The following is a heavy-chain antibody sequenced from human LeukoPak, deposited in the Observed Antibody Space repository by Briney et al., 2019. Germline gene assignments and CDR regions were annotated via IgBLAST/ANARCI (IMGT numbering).Heavy chain of an antibody. D-gene: IGHD4-17*01. J-gene: IGHJ3*02. Sequence: SETLSLTCTVSGGSISSGGYYWSWIRQHPGKGLEWIGYIYYSGTTNYNPSLKSRVTISVDTSKNQFSLKLTSVTAADTAVYYCARDLVTVTKGFDIWGQGTMVSVSS. CDR1: GGSISSGGYY. CDR2: IYYSGTT. V-gene: IGHV4-61*08. CDR3: ARDLVTVTKGFDI.